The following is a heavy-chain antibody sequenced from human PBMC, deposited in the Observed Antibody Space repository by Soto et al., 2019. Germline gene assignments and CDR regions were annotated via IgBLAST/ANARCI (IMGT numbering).Heavy chain of an antibody. J-gene: IGHJ5*02. V-gene: IGHV1-3*04. CDR1: GYTFTSYA. Sequence: ASVKVSCKASGYTFTSYAIHWVRQAPGQSLEWMGWVDTGNGNTKYSQKFQGRVTITRDTYANTADMELSSLRSEDTAVYYCARGGGSSSRWFDPWGQGTLVTVSS. CDR3: ARGGGSSSRWFDP. CDR2: VDTGNGNT. D-gene: IGHD6-6*01.